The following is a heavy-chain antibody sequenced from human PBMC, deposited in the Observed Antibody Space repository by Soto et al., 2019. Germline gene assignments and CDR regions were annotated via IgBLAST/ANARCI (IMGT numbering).Heavy chain of an antibody. V-gene: IGHV4-4*02. J-gene: IGHJ6*02. CDR1: GGSISSSNW. CDR3: ARDLGGYSYGLYYYYGMDV. D-gene: IGHD5-18*01. CDR2: IYHSGST. Sequence: SETLSLTCAVSGGSISSSNWLSWVRQPPGKGLEWIGEIYHSGSTNYNPSLKSRVTISVDKSKNQFSLKLSSVTAADTAVYYCARDLGGYSYGLYYYYGMDVWGQGTTVTSP.